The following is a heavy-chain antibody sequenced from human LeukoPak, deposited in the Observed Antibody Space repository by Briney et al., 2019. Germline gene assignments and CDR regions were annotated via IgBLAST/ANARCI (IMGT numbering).Heavy chain of an antibody. D-gene: IGHD2-2*01. J-gene: IGHJ4*02. CDR3: ARDLGYCSSTSCLVDY. CDR1: GYTFTGYY. CDR2: INPNSGGT. Sequence: ASVKVSCKASGYTFTGYYMYWVRQAPGQGLEWMGWINPNSGGTNYAQKFQGRVTMTRDTSISTAYMELSRLRSDDTAVYYCARDLGYCSSTSCLVDYWGQGTLVTVSS. V-gene: IGHV1-2*02.